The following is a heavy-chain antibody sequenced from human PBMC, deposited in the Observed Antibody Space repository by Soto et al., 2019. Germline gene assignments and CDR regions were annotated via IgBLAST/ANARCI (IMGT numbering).Heavy chain of an antibody. Sequence: GGSLRLSCAASGFTFSSYGMHWVRQAPGKGLEWVAVIWYDGSNKYYADSVKGRFTISRDNSKNTVYLQMNSPRSEDTAVYYCARSRHGSGSYTHFYYGLDVWGQGTTVTVSS. J-gene: IGHJ6*02. D-gene: IGHD3-10*01. CDR3: ARSRHGSGSYTHFYYGLDV. V-gene: IGHV3-30*19. CDR2: IWYDGSNK. CDR1: GFTFSSYG.